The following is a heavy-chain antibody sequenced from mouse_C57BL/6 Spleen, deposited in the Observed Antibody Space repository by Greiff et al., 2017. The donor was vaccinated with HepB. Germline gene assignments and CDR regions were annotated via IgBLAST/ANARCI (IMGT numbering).Heavy chain of an antibody. CDR3: ARNGYYYGSSYGWYFDV. D-gene: IGHD1-1*01. CDR2: IYPGGGYT. V-gene: IGHV1-63*01. Sequence: QVQLQQSGAELAKPGASVKLSCKASGYTFTNYWIGWAKQRPGHGLEWIGDIYPGGGYTNYNEKFKGKATLTADKSSSTAYMQFSSLTSEDSAIYYCARNGYYYGSSYGWYFDVWGTGTTVTVSS. J-gene: IGHJ1*03. CDR1: GYTFTNYW.